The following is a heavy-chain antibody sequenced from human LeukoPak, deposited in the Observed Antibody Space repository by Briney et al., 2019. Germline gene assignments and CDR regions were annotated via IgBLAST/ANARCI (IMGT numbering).Heavy chain of an antibody. CDR3: ARGEVPPHYFDY. CDR1: GFTFSSYT. J-gene: IGHJ4*02. CDR2: ISSSSSYI. V-gene: IGHV3-21*01. Sequence: TGGSLRLSCAASGFTFSSYTMSWVRQAPGKGLEWVSSISSSSSYIYYADSVKGRFTISRDNAKNSLYLQMNSLRVEDTAVYYCARGEVPPHYFDYWGQGTLVTVSS.